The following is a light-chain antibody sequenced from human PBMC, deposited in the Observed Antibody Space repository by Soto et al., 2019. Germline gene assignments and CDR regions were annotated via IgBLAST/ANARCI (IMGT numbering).Light chain of an antibody. V-gene: IGKV3-15*01. Sequence: DILMTQSPATLSLSPGGRATLSCRASQSVSSNLAWYQQKPGQAPRLLIQRASTRATGIPARFSGSGSGTEFTLTISSLQSEDFAVYYCQQRSNWPPTFGQGTRLEI. CDR1: QSVSSN. CDR2: RAS. J-gene: IGKJ5*01. CDR3: QQRSNWPPT.